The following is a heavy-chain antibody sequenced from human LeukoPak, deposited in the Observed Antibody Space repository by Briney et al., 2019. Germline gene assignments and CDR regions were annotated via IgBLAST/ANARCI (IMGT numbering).Heavy chain of an antibody. D-gene: IGHD2-21*02. CDR2: ITSSSSYI. V-gene: IGHV3-21*06. Sequence: GGSLRLSCVVSGFTFSSYSMNWVRQAPGKGLEWVSSITSSSSYIYYTDSVKGRFTISRDNAKNSLFLQMNSLRAEDTAVYYCARGEVVTASLPDYFYYYMDVWGKGTTVTISS. J-gene: IGHJ6*03. CDR3: ARGEVVTASLPDYFYYYMDV. CDR1: GFTFSSYS.